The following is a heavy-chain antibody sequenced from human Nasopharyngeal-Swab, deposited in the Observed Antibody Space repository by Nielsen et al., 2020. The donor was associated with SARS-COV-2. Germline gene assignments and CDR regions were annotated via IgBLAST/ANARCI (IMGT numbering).Heavy chain of an antibody. V-gene: IGHV1-3*01. J-gene: IGHJ4*02. CDR3: ARDPIWDYGDPRYYFDY. D-gene: IGHD4-17*01. CDR2: INAGNGNT. Sequence: GESLKISCAASGFTFSNYAMHWVRQAPGQRLEWMGWINAGNGNTKYSQKFQGRVTITRDTSASTAYMELSSLRSEDTAVYYCARDPIWDYGDPRYYFDYWGQGTLVTVSS. CDR1: GFTFSNYA.